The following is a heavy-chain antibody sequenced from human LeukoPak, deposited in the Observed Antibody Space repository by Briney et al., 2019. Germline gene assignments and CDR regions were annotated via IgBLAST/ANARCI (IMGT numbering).Heavy chain of an antibody. J-gene: IGHJ4*02. CDR3: AKGDNNILTGYYNSFDS. D-gene: IGHD3-9*01. CDR1: GFTFSGYA. CDR2: ISGSGIST. Sequence: GGSLRLSCAASGFTFSGYAMTWIRQTPGKGLEWVSTISGSGISTYFADSVKGRFTISRDNSRNTLFLQMNSLRAEDTALFYCAKGDNNILTGYYNSFDSWGQGTLVTVSS. V-gene: IGHV3-23*01.